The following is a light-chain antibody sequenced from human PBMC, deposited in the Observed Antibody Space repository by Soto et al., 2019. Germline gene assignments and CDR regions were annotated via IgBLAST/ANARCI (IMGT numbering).Light chain of an antibody. Sequence: EVVLMASPGILSLSQGERATLSCRASQSVSSSYLAWYQQKPGQAPRLLIYGASSRATGIPDRFSGSGSGTDFTFTISRLEPEDFAVYYCQQYGSSPGAFGQGTKV. CDR2: GAS. CDR1: QSVSSSY. J-gene: IGKJ1*01. CDR3: QQYGSSPGA. V-gene: IGKV3-20*01.